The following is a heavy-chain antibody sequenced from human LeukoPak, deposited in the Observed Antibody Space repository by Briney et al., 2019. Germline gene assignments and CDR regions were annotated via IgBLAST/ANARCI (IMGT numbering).Heavy chain of an antibody. J-gene: IGHJ6*03. Sequence: ASVKVSCKASGGTFSSYAISWVRQAPGQGLEWMGGIIPIFGTANYAQKFQGRVTITADKSTSTAYMELSSLRSEDTAVYYCASGGYSYGYASYYYYYMDVWGKGTTVTVSS. CDR1: GGTFSSYA. D-gene: IGHD5-18*01. V-gene: IGHV1-69*06. CDR3: ASGGYSYGYASYYYYYMDV. CDR2: IIPIFGTA.